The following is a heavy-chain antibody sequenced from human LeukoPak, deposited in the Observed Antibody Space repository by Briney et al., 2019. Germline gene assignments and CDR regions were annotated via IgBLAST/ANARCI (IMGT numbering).Heavy chain of an antibody. CDR3: ATTFPYCSSGTCAL. CDR2: VNPGGGTK. V-gene: IGHV3-7*01. D-gene: IGHD2-15*01. CDR1: GLTFSSYW. J-gene: IGHJ4*02. Sequence: GGSQRLSCEASGLTFSSYWMSWVRQAPGKGLEWVANVNPGGGTKNYVASVNGRFTVSRDNAATSLYLQMDSLRAEDTAVYYCATTFPYCSSGTCALGGQGTLVTVSS.